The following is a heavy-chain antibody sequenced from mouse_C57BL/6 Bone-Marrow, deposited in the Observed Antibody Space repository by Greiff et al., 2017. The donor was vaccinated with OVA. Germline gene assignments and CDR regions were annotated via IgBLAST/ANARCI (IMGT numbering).Heavy chain of an antibody. D-gene: IGHD1-1*01. CDR3: ARDEVLRGYFDV. J-gene: IGHJ1*03. CDR1: GFTFSSYA. V-gene: IGHV5-4*01. Sequence: EVKLVESGGGLVKPGGSLKLSCAASGFTFSSYAMSWVRQTPEKRLEWVATISDGGSYTYYPDNVKGRFTISRDNAKNNLYLQMSHLKSEDTAMYYCARDEVLRGYFDVWGTGTTVTVSS. CDR2: ISDGGSYT.